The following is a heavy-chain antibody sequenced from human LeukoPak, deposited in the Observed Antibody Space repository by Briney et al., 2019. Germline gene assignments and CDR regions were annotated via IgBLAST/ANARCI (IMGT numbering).Heavy chain of an antibody. J-gene: IGHJ4*02. Sequence: PGGSLRLSCAASGFTFDDYAMDWVRQAPGKGLEWVSGISWNSGSIGYADSVKGRFTISRDNAKNTLYLQMNSLRAEDTAVYYCARDGYSFGHDFDYWGQGTLVTVSS. CDR3: ARDGYSFGHDFDY. V-gene: IGHV3-9*01. D-gene: IGHD5-18*01. CDR2: ISWNSGSI. CDR1: GFTFDDYA.